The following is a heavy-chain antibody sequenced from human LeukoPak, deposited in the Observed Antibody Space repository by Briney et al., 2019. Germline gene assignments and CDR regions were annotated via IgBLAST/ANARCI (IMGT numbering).Heavy chain of an antibody. CDR1: GGSISSYY. J-gene: IGHJ3*02. D-gene: IGHD2-15*01. V-gene: IGHV4-59*12. Sequence: SETLSLTCTVSGGSISSYYWTWIRQPPGKGLEWIGYIFYSGSTYYNPSLKSRVTISVDTSKNQFSLKLSSVTAADTAVYYCARAPYCSGGSCENAFDIWGQGTMVTVSS. CDR3: ARAPYCSGGSCENAFDI. CDR2: IFYSGST.